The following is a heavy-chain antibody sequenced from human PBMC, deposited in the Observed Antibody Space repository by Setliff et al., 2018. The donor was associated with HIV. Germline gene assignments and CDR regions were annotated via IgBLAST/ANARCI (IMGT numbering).Heavy chain of an antibody. CDR1: GGTFNNHA. Sequence: SVKVSCKTSGGTFNNHAITWVRQAPGQGLEWMGEFIPIFGIPSYAQRFQDRVTITADESTNTAYMELSSLRSEDTAVYFCARLRTTTVTAPFEYWGQGTLVTVSS. V-gene: IGHV1-69*13. J-gene: IGHJ4*02. D-gene: IGHD4-4*01. CDR3: ARLRTTTVTAPFEY. CDR2: FIPIFGIP.